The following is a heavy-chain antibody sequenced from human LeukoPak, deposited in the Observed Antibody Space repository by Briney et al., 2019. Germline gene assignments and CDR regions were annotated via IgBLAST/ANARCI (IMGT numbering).Heavy chain of an antibody. CDR2: ISSSSSYI. V-gene: IGHV3-21*01. CDR3: ARGPVAPRPIYYYGMDV. CDR1: GFTFSSYS. Sequence: GGSLRLSCAASGFTFSSYSMNWVRQAPGKGLEWVSSISSSSSYIYYADSVKGRFTISRDNAKNSLYLQMNSLRAEDTAVYYCARGPVAPRPIYYYGMDVWGQGTTVTVSS. J-gene: IGHJ6*02. D-gene: IGHD6-6*01.